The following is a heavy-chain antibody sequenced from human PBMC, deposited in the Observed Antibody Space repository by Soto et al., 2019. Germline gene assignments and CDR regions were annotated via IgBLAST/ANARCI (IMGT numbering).Heavy chain of an antibody. J-gene: IGHJ3*01. Sequence: EVQLVESGGGLVKPGGSLRLACAASGFTFSSYSMNWVRQAPGKGLEWVSSISSSSSYIYYADSVKGRFTISRDNAKNSLYLQMSSLRAEDAAVYYGGGDRPPIIEWFGDVHDAFDLLGQGTMVAVSS. CDR2: ISSSSSYI. D-gene: IGHD3-10*01. CDR1: GFTFSSYS. CDR3: GGDRPPIIEWFGDVHDAFDL. V-gene: IGHV3-21*01.